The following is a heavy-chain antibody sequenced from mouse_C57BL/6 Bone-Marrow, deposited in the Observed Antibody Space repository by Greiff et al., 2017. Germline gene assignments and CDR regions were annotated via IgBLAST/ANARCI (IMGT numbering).Heavy chain of an antibody. CDR1: GYTFTGYW. Sequence: QVQLQQSGAELMKPGASVKLSCKATGYTFTGYWIEWVKQRPGHGLEWIGEILPGSGSTNYTEKFKGKATFTADTSSNTAYMQLSSLTTEDSAIYYCARRELGPYYFDYWGQGTTLTVSS. V-gene: IGHV1-9*01. D-gene: IGHD4-1*01. CDR2: ILPGSGST. J-gene: IGHJ2*01. CDR3: ARRELGPYYFDY.